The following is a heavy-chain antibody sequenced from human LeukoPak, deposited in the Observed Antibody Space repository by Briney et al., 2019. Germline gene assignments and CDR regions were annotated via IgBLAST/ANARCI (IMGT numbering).Heavy chain of an antibody. CDR2: IYSGGST. Sequence: GGSLRLSCAASGFTVSGNYMSWVRQAPGKGLEWVSVIYSGGSTYYADSVKGRFTISRDNSKNTLYLQMNSLRAEDTAVYYCARAYYYYYYGMDVWGQGTTVTVSS. V-gene: IGHV3-66*02. CDR1: GFTVSGNY. CDR3: ARAYYYYYYGMDV. J-gene: IGHJ6*02.